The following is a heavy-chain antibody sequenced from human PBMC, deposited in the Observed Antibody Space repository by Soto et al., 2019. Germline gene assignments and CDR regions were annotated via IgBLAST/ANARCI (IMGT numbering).Heavy chain of an antibody. CDR2: ISSNSAYI. CDR3: TRDGSRDSSARGLFDP. Sequence: PGGSLRLSCAASGFTFRSFTMNWVRQAPGKGLEWVSTISSNSAYIYYTDALRGRFTISRDNAKNSLHLQMNSLRAEDTAVYYCTRDGSRDSSARGLFDPWGPGTLVTVSS. CDR1: GFTFRSFT. J-gene: IGHJ5*02. V-gene: IGHV3-21*01. D-gene: IGHD6-13*01.